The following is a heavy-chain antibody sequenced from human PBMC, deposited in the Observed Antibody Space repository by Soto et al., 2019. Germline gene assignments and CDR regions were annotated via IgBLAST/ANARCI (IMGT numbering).Heavy chain of an antibody. J-gene: IGHJ4*02. Sequence: QVHLQESGPGLVKPSETLSLTCTVSGGSISSYYWNWIRRPAGKGLEWLGRIYTSGSTNYNHSLKSRVTMSVDTSKNQSSLKLSSVTAADTAVYYCARGGVGIDNWGQGTLVTVSS. CDR2: IYTSGST. CDR3: ARGGVGIDN. D-gene: IGHD3-10*01. CDR1: GGSISSYY. V-gene: IGHV4-4*07.